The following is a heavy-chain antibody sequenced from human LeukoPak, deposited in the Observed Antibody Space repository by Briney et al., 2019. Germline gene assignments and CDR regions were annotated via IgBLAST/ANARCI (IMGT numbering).Heavy chain of an antibody. CDR3: ATQGVVVAAIDY. D-gene: IGHD2-15*01. Sequence: PGGSLRLSCAASGFTFSSYAMSWVRQAPGKGLEWVSAISGSSGSTYYADSVKGRFTISRDNSKNTLYLQMNSLRAEDTAVYYCATQGVVVAAIDYWGQGTLVTVSS. CDR1: GFTFSSYA. J-gene: IGHJ4*02. V-gene: IGHV3-23*01. CDR2: ISGSSGST.